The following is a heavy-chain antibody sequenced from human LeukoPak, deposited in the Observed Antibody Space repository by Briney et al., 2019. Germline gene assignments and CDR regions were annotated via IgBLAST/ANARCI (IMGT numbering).Heavy chain of an antibody. CDR2: INDSGRS. J-gene: IGHJ4*02. Sequence: KSSETLSLTCSVSGGSIRSTAYSWSWIRQPPGKGLEWIGEINDSGRSNYKSSLKSRVTISEDTPKNQFSLKLSSVTAADTAVYYCARHLKGGYKAFDYWGQGTLVTVSS. D-gene: IGHD3-22*01. CDR3: ARHLKGGYKAFDY. CDR1: GGSIRSTAYS. V-gene: IGHV4-39*01.